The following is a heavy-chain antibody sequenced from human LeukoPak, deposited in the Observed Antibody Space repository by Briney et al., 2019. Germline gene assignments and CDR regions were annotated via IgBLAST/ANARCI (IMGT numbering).Heavy chain of an antibody. V-gene: IGHV3-21*01. J-gene: IGHJ4*02. CDR1: GFTFNTYS. CDR3: ARFIAAPYYFDY. Sequence: PGGSLRLSCAASGFTFNTYSMNWVRQAPGKGLEWVSSISSSGSYIYHADSVKGRFTISRDNAKNSLYLQMNSLRAEDTAVYYCARFIAAPYYFDYWGRGTLVTVSS. CDR2: ISSSGSYI. D-gene: IGHD6-13*01.